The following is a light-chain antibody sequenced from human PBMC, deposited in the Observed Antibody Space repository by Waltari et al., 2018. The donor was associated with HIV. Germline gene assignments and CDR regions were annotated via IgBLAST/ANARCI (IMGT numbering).Light chain of an antibody. Sequence: QSALTQPASVSGSPGQSITISCTGTSRDIGGYNYVSWYQQHPGKAPKLMIFDASNRPSGFANRFSGSKSGNTASLTVSGLQADDEAHYFCSSFSITSTLVVFGGGTKLTVL. V-gene: IGLV2-14*03. CDR3: SSFSITSTLVV. CDR2: DAS. J-gene: IGLJ2*01. CDR1: SRDIGGYNY.